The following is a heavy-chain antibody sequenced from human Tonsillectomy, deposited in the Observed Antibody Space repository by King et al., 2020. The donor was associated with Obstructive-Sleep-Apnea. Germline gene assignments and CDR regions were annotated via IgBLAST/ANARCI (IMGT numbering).Heavy chain of an antibody. CDR1: GYTFTSYA. V-gene: IGHV7-4-1*02. Sequence: VQLVESGSELKKPGASVKGSGKASGYTFTSYAMNWVRQDPGQGREWMGWINTNTGNPTYAQGFTGRFVFSLDTSVITAYLQISSLKAEDTTVYYCARESANYYFDYWGQGTLVTVSS. D-gene: IGHD3-3*01. J-gene: IGHJ4*02. CDR3: ARESANYYFDY. CDR2: INTNTGNP.